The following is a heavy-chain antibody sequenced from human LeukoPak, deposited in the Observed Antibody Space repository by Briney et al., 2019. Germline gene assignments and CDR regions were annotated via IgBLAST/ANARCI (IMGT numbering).Heavy chain of an antibody. CDR2: ISGSGGST. CDR3: AKDGAASGWYYFDY. V-gene: IGHV3-23*01. Sequence: GGSLRLSCAASGFTFSSYAMSWVRQAPGEGLEWVSAISGSGGSTYYADSVKGRFTISRDNSKNTLYLQMNSLRAEDMAVYYCAKDGAASGWYYFDYWGQGTLVTVSS. D-gene: IGHD6-19*01. J-gene: IGHJ4*02. CDR1: GFTFSSYA.